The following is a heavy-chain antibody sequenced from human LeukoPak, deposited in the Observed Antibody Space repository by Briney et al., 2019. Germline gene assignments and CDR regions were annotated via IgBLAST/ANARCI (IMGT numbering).Heavy chain of an antibody. CDR2: ISSSSSYI. J-gene: IGHJ4*02. V-gene: IGHV3-21*01. D-gene: IGHD6-19*01. CDR1: GFTFSSYS. Sequence: GGSLRLSCAASGFTFSSYSMNWVRQAPGKALEGVSSISSSSSYIYYADSVKGRFTISRDNAKNSLYLQMNSLRAEDTAVYYCASIAVAGPASHDYWGQGTLVTASS. CDR3: ASIAVAGPASHDY.